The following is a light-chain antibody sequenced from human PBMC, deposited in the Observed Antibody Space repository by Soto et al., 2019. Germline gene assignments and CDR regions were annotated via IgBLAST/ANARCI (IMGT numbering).Light chain of an antibody. CDR2: GAS. Sequence: IVLTQSPGTLSLSPGESATLSCRASQSISSSYLAWYQQKPGQAPRLLIYGASNRATAIPDRFSGSGSGTDFTLTISRLEPEDFAVYCCQQSDDSPGTFGQGTKVEIK. V-gene: IGKV3-20*01. CDR3: QQSDDSPGT. J-gene: IGKJ1*01. CDR1: QSISSSY.